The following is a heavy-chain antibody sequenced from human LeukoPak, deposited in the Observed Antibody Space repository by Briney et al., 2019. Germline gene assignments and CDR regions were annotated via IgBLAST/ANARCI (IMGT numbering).Heavy chain of an antibody. CDR3: ARDRGDDFWGGFDY. J-gene: IGHJ4*02. Sequence: ASVKVSCKASVYTFTGYYIHWVPQAPGQGLEWMGWINPNSGAIDYAQRFQGRVTVTRDTSISTAYMQLSGLRSDDTAVYYCARDRGDDFWGGFDYWGQGTLVTVSS. CDR1: VYTFTGYY. CDR2: INPNSGAI. V-gene: IGHV1-2*02. D-gene: IGHD3-3*01.